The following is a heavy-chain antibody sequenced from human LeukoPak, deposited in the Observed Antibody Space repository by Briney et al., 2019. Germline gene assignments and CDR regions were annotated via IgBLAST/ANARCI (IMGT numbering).Heavy chain of an antibody. CDR3: VCMVRGDKQLYYYYGMDV. Sequence: ASVKVSCKASGYTFTSYDINWVRQATGQGLEWMGWMNPNSGNTGYAQKFQGRVTMTRNTSISTAYMGLSSLRSEDTAVYYCVCMVRGDKQLYYYYGMDVWGQGTTVTVSS. D-gene: IGHD3-10*01. J-gene: IGHJ6*02. CDR1: GYTFTSYD. V-gene: IGHV1-8*01. CDR2: MNPNSGNT.